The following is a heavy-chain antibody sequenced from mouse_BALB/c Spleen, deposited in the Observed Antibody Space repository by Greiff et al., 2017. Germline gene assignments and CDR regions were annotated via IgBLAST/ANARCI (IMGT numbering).Heavy chain of an antibody. J-gene: IGHJ1*01. CDR2: IWRGGST. V-gene: IGHV2-5-1*01. D-gene: IGHD1-1*01. Sequence: QVQLQQSGPSLVQPSQSLSITCTVSGFSLTSYGVPWVRQSPGKGLEWLGVIWRGGSTYYNAAFMSRLSITKDNSKSQVCFKMNSLQAEGTAIYYCAKNRGTTVVADWYFDVWGAGTTVTVSS. CDR1: GFSLTSYG. CDR3: AKNRGTTVVADWYFDV.